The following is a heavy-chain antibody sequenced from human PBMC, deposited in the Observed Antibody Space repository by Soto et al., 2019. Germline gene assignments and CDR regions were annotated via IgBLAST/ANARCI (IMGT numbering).Heavy chain of an antibody. D-gene: IGHD2-15*01. J-gene: IGHJ6*02. CDR1: GGTFSTYA. CDR2: VIPSFGTP. Sequence: QVQLVQSGAEVKKPGSSVKVSCKAPGGTFSTYAISWVRQAPGQGLEWMGGVIPSFGTPKYAQKFQGRVTITADESTSTCYMELRSLRSEDTAVYYCARSQGGSSSLDIYYYYYYGMDVWGQGTTVTVSS. CDR3: ARSQGGSSSLDIYYYYYYGMDV. V-gene: IGHV1-69*01.